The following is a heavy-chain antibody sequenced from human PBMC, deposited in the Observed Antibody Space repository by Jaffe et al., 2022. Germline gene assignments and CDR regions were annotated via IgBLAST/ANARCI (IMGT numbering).Heavy chain of an antibody. D-gene: IGHD2-21*02. CDR1: GYSITSDYY. V-gene: IGHV4-38-2*01. CDR2: ISNSGTP. CDR3: VRVTPPGGNWPFFDF. J-gene: IGHJ4*01. Sequence: QVQLQESGPGLVKASETLSLTCAVSGYSITSDYYWGWIRQPPGKGLEWSGHISNSGTPAYNPSLESRITVSLDPSNNHFSLNLRSVTAADTAVYYCVRVTPPGGNWPFFDFWGQGILVTVSS.